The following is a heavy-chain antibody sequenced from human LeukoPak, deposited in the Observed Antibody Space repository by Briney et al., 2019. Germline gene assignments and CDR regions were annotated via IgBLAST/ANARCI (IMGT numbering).Heavy chain of an antibody. V-gene: IGHV3-23*01. D-gene: IGHD3-10*01. J-gene: IGHJ4*02. CDR2: ISGGGGRI. Sequence: GGSLRLSCAASGVTFSSYAMSWGRQAPGKGVEWVSAISGGGGRIYYADSVKGGLTISRDNSKNTLYLQMNSLRAEDTAVYYCAKASYGWGTYRDWGQGTLVTVSS. CDR1: GVTFSSYA. CDR3: AKASYGWGTYRD.